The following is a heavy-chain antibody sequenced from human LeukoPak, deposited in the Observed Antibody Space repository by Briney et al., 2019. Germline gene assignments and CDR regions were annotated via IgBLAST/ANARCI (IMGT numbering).Heavy chain of an antibody. J-gene: IGHJ6*03. CDR3: ARGSSSYYYYYYMDV. CDR1: GYTFTSYY. CDR2: INPSGGST. V-gene: IGHV1-46*01. D-gene: IGHD6-6*01. Sequence: ASVKVSCKASGYTFTSYYMHWVRQAPGQGLEWMGIINPSGGSTSYAQKFQGRVTMTRDTSTSTVYMELSRLRSEDTAVYYCARGSSSYYYYYYMDVWGKGTTVTVSS.